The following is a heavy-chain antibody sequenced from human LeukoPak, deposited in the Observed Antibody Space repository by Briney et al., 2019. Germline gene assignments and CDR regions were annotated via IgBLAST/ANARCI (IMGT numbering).Heavy chain of an antibody. CDR3: ARPYYYDSSGYPYFDY. J-gene: IGHJ4*02. V-gene: IGHV4-39*01. CDR1: GGSISSSSYY. Sequence: PSETLSLTCTVSGGSISSSSYYWGWIRQPPGKGLKWIGSIYYSGSTYYNPSLKSRVTISVDTSKNQFSLKLSSVTAADTAVYYCARPYYYDSSGYPYFDYWGQGTLVTVSS. D-gene: IGHD3-22*01. CDR2: IYYSGST.